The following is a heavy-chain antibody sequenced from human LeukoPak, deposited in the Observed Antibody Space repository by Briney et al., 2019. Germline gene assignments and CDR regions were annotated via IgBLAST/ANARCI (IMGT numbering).Heavy chain of an antibody. V-gene: IGHV3-30*04. CDR3: AKEGDGDGYNFFDY. CDR1: GFTFSSYA. Sequence: GGSLRLSCAASGFTFSSYAMHWVRQAPGKGLEWVAVISYDGSNKYYADSVKGRFTISRDNSKNTLYLQMNSLRAEDTAVYYCAKEGDGDGYNFFDYWGQGTLVTVSS. CDR2: ISYDGSNK. D-gene: IGHD5-24*01. J-gene: IGHJ4*02.